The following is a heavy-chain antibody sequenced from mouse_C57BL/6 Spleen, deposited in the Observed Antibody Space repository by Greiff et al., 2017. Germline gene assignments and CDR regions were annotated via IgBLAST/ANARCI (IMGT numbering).Heavy chain of an antibody. J-gene: IGHJ2*01. Sequence: QVQLQQPGAELVKPGASVKLSCKASGYTFTSYWMHWVKQRPGQGLEWIGMIHPNSGSTNYNEKFKSKATLTVDKSSSTAYMQLSSLTSEDSAVYYCARTIYDGSGYGDYFDYWGQGTTLTVSS. CDR3: ARTIYDGSGYGDYFDY. CDR2: IHPNSGST. D-gene: IGHD1-1*01. CDR1: GYTFTSYW. V-gene: IGHV1-64*01.